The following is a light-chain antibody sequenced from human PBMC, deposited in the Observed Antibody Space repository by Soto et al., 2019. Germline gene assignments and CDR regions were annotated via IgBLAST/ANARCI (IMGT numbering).Light chain of an antibody. CDR1: SSDVGGYNY. CDR2: DVS. CDR3: SSYTSSSTYV. V-gene: IGLV2-14*01. Sequence: QSALKQPASVSGSPGQSSTISCTGTSSDVGGYNYVSWYQQHPGKAPKLMIYDVSNRPSGVSNRFSGSKSGNTASLTISGLQAEDEADYYCSSYTSSSTYVFGTGTKVTVL. J-gene: IGLJ1*01.